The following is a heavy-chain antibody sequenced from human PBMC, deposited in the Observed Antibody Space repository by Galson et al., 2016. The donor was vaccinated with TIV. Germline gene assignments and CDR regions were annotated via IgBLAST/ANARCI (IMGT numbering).Heavy chain of an antibody. J-gene: IGHJ4*02. V-gene: IGHV3-23*01. Sequence: SLRLSCAASGFRFNSYAMNWVRQAPGEGLEWVSSIGGTGGSTYYADSVKGRFTISRDSYKDTVYLQMNSLRAEDTATYFCAKDRQWIPSSLDYWGQGILVTVSS. CDR1: GFRFNSYA. D-gene: IGHD5-18*01. CDR3: AKDRQWIPSSLDY. CDR2: IGGTGGST.